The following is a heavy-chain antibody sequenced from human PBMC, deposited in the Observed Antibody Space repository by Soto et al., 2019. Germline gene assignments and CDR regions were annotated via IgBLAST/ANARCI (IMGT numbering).Heavy chain of an antibody. J-gene: IGHJ4*02. CDR3: ASGGLYCGGDCYGSTDYFDY. Sequence: ASVKVSCKASGYTFTNYAMHWVRQAPGQRLEWMGWINAGNDNTKYSQKFQGRVTITRDTSASTAYVELSSLRSEDTAVFYCASGGLYCGGDCYGSTDYFDYWGQGTLVTVSS. D-gene: IGHD2-21*02. CDR2: INAGNDNT. V-gene: IGHV1-3*01. CDR1: GYTFTNYA.